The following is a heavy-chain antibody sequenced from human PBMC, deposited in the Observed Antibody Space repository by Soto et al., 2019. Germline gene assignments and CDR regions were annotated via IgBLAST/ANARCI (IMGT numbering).Heavy chain of an antibody. CDR1: GGSISSYY. CDR2: IYYSGST. D-gene: IGHD5-18*01. V-gene: IGHV4-59*01. Sequence: SETLSLTCTVSGGSISSYYWSWIRQPPGKGLEWIGYIYYSGSTNYNPSLKSRVTISVDTSKNQFSLKLSSVTAADTAVYYCASTRTAIDNWFDPWGQGTLVTVSS. CDR3: ASTRTAIDNWFDP. J-gene: IGHJ5*02.